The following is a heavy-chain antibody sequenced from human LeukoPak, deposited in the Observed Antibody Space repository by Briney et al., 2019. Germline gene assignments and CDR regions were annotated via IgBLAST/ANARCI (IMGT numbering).Heavy chain of an antibody. V-gene: IGHV3-73*01. CDR2: IRSKANSYAT. CDR3: ARFSVRGVHYYYYMDV. J-gene: IGHJ6*03. D-gene: IGHD3-10*01. CDR1: GFTFSGSA. Sequence: PGGSLRLSCAASGFTFSGSAMHWVRQASGKGLEWVGRIRSKANSYATAYAASVKGRLTISRDDSKNTAYLQMNSLRAEDTALYYCARFSVRGVHYYYYMDVWGKGTTVTVSS.